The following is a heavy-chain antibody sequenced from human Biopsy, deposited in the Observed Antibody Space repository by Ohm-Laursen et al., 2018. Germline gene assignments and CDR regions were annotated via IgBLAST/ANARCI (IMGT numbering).Heavy chain of an antibody. V-gene: IGHV4-59*01. Sequence: SETLSLTCTVSGGSISGYHWSWIRKSPGKGLEWLGYISYTGGITSNPSLNGRATMSLDTSENQFSLRLIYVTASDTAVYYFARMPHFDYWGQGILVTVSS. CDR2: ISYTGGI. D-gene: IGHD2-2*01. CDR3: ARMPHFDY. CDR1: GGSISGYH. J-gene: IGHJ4*02.